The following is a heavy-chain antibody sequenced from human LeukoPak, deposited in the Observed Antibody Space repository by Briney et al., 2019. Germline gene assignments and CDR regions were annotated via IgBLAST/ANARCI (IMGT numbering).Heavy chain of an antibody. CDR2: ISGSGGST. D-gene: IGHD2-2*01. J-gene: IGHJ4*02. Sequence: GGSLRLSCAASGFTFNNYAMSWVRQAPGKGLEWVSTISGSGGSTYYADSVRGRFVISRDNSKNTVYLQMNSLRAEDTAIYYCAKRTGSCNSISCLYFDYWGQGALVTVSS. CDR1: GFTFNNYA. CDR3: AKRTGSCNSISCLYFDY. V-gene: IGHV3-23*01.